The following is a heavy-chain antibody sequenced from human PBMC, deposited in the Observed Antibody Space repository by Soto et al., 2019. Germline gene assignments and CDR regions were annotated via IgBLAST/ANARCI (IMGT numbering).Heavy chain of an antibody. CDR1: XXTFDDYA. CDR3: AKDMQHSGYDPQIDY. V-gene: IGHV3-9*01. CDR2: ISWNSGSI. J-gene: IGHJ4*02. D-gene: IGHD5-12*01. Sequence: EVQLVESGGGLVQPGRSVRLXXXXXXXTFDDYAMHXVRQPXGKGLEWVSGISWNSGSITYADSVRGRFTISRDNAKNSLYLQINSLRGEDTAFYYCAKDMQHSGYDPQIDYWGQGTLVTVSS.